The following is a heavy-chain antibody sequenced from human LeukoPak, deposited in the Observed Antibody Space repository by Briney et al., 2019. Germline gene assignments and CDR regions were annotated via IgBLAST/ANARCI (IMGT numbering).Heavy chain of an antibody. CDR2: IKQDGSEK. V-gene: IGHV3-7*01. Sequence: GGSLRLSCAASGFTFSSYWMSWVRQAPGKGLEWVANIKQDGSEKYYVDSVKGRFTISRDNAKNSLYLQMNSLRAEDTAVYYCARGIAGAGTAVLDYWGQGTLVIVSS. D-gene: IGHD6-13*01. CDR3: ARGIAGAGTAVLDY. J-gene: IGHJ4*02. CDR1: GFTFSSYW.